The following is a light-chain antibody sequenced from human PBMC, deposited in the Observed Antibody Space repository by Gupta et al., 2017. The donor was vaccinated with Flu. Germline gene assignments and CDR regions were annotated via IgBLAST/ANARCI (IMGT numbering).Light chain of an antibody. CDR3: AAWDDSLNGFFV. V-gene: IGLV1-44*01. CDR1: RSNIGSNT. CDR2: TNN. Sequence: VTISCSGSRSNIGSNTVNWYQQLPGTAPRLLIFTNNQRPSRVPDRFSGSRSGTSASLAISGLQSEDEADYYCAAWDDSLNGFFVFGTGTKVTVL. J-gene: IGLJ1*01.